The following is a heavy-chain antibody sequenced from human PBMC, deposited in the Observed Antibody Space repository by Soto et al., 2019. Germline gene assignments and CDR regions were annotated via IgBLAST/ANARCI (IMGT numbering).Heavy chain of an antibody. J-gene: IGHJ6*03. CDR1: GDSFNDYY. CDR3: ARESGGATATLDYYYFCMDV. Sequence: QVQLVQSGAEVRKPGASVTVSCRSSGDSFNDYYIHWVRQAPGQGFEWMGWINPNGGVTKYAQKFQGCVSMTRDTSIRTVYMQKSRLRSDDTAVYYCARESGGATATLDYYYFCMDVWGTGTTVTVSS. CDR2: INPNGGVT. D-gene: IGHD5-12*01. V-gene: IGHV1-2*04.